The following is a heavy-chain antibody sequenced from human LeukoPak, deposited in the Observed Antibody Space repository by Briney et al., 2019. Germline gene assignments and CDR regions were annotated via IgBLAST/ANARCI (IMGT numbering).Heavy chain of an antibody. D-gene: IGHD6-13*01. CDR2: ISYDGSNK. CDR1: GFTFSDTW. CDR3: ARVKPGYSSSWPFDY. V-gene: IGHV3-30-3*01. Sequence: PGGSLRLSCAASGFTFSDTWMTWVRQAPGKGLEWVAVISYDGSNKYYADSVKGRFTISRDNSKNTLHLQMNSLRDEDTAVYYCARVKPGYSSSWPFDYWGQGTLVTVSS. J-gene: IGHJ4*02.